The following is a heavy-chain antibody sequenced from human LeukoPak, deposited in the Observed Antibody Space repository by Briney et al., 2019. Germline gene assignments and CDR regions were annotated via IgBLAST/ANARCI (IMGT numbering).Heavy chain of an antibody. CDR3: ARDGPRYYDSSGYLTEYFQH. V-gene: IGHV1-69*06. D-gene: IGHD3-22*01. CDR1: GGTFSSYA. CDR2: IIPIFGTA. Sequence: SVKVSCKASGGTFSSYAISWVRQAPGQGLEWMGRIIPIFGTANYAQKFQGRVTITADKSTSTANMELSSLRSEDTAVYYCARDGPRYYDSSGYLTEYFQHWGQGTLVTVSS. J-gene: IGHJ1*01.